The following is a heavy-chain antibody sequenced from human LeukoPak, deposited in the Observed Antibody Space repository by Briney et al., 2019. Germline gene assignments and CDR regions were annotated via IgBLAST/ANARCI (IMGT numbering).Heavy chain of an antibody. D-gene: IGHD6-19*01. V-gene: IGHV1-8*03. CDR1: GYTFTSYD. CDR3: ARDDTPSYTSGWVYMDA. CDR2: TNPNSGNT. J-gene: IGHJ6*04. Sequence: ASVKVSCKASGYTFTSYDINWVRQATGQGLEWMGWTNPNSGNTGYAQKFQGRVTITRNTSISTAYMELSSLRGEDTAVYYCARDDTPSYTSGWVYMDAWGKGTTVTISS.